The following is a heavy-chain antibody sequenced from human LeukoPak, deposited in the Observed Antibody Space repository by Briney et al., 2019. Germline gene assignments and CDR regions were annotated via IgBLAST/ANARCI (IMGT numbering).Heavy chain of an antibody. V-gene: IGHV5-51*01. CDR1: GYIFTSYW. J-gene: IGHJ4*02. Sequence: GESLKISCKGSGYIFTSYWIGWVRQMPGKGLEWMGIIYPGDSDTIYSPSFQGQVTISADKSISTAYLQWGSLKASDTAMYYCARRVGATSFDYWGQGTLVTVSS. CDR3: ARRVGATSFDY. CDR2: IYPGDSDT. D-gene: IGHD1-26*01.